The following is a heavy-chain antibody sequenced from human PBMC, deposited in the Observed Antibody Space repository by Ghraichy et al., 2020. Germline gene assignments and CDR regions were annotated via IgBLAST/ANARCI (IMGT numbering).Heavy chain of an antibody. V-gene: IGHV4-4*07. CDR1: GGSISSYY. D-gene: IGHD3-22*01. J-gene: IGHJ4*02. CDR3: ARGPQAEVINLIDY. Sequence: SETLSLTCTVSGGSISSYYWSWIRQPAGKGLEWIGRIYTSGSTNYNPSLKSRVTMSVDTSKNQFSLKLSSVTAADTAVYYCARGPQAEVINLIDYWGQGTLVTVSS. CDR2: IYTSGST.